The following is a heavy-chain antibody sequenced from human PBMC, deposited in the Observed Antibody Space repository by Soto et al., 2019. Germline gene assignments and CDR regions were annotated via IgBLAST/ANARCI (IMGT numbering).Heavy chain of an antibody. V-gene: IGHV1-18*03. CDR3: ARDASYCSGGSCYSGGWFDP. CDR2: ISAYNGNT. CDR1: GYTFTSYG. D-gene: IGHD2-15*01. J-gene: IGHJ5*02. Sequence: ASVKVSCKASGYTFTSYGISWVRQAPGQGLEWMGWISAYNGNTNYAQKLQGRVTMTTDTSTSTAYMELRSLRSDDMAVYYCARDASYCSGGSCYSGGWFDPWGQGTLVTVSS.